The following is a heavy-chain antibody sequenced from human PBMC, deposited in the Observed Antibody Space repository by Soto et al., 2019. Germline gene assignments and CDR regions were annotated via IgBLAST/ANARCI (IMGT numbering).Heavy chain of an antibody. Sequence: PGGSLRLSCAASGFTFSSYDMHWVRQATGKGLEWVSAIGTAGDTYYPGSVKGRFTISRENAKNSLYLQMNSLRAGDTAVYYCARGYRYGSTYLWRDYYGMDVWGQGTTVTVSS. J-gene: IGHJ6*02. CDR3: ARGYRYGSTYLWRDYYGMDV. V-gene: IGHV3-13*04. CDR1: GFTFSSYD. D-gene: IGHD3-10*01. CDR2: IGTAGDT.